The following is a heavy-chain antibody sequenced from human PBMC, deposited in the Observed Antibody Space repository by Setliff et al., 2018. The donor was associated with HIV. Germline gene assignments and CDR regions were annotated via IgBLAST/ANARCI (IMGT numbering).Heavy chain of an antibody. CDR3: ARGQLDRHLRSDVPFDI. CDR1: GYTFTTYG. V-gene: IGHV1-18*01. Sequence: ASVKVSCKASGYTFTTYGFNWVRQAPGQGLEWMGWISASSVNTNYAQKFQGRVTLTTDTSTNTVYMELKSLRSDDTAVYFCARGQLDRHLRSDVPFDIWGQGTMVTVSS. J-gene: IGHJ3*02. D-gene: IGHD1-1*01. CDR2: ISASSVNT.